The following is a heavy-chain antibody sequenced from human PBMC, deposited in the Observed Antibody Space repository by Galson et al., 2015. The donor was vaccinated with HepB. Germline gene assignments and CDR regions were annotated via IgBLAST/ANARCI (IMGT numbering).Heavy chain of an antibody. D-gene: IGHD1-26*01. Sequence: QSGAEVKKPGESLRISCKGSGYSFTSYWISWVRQMPGKGLEWMGKIDPSNSNTNYGPSFQGHVTISGDKSINTASLQWSSLKASDTAMYYCARGSGSYLRGDAFEIWGQGTMVTVSS. CDR1: GYSFTSYW. CDR3: ARGSGSYLRGDAFEI. CDR2: IDPSNSNT. J-gene: IGHJ3*02. V-gene: IGHV5-10-1*01.